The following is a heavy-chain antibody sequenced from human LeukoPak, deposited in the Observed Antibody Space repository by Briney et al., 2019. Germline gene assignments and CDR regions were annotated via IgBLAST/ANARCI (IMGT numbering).Heavy chain of an antibody. J-gene: IGHJ4*02. Sequence: GASVKVSCKSSGYTFTSYYMYWVRQAPGQGLEWMRIINPSGGSTSYAQKFQGRVTMTRDTSTSTVYMELSSLRSEDTAVYYCARDSGMVRGTVDYWGQGTLVTVSS. CDR2: INPSGGST. V-gene: IGHV1-46*01. CDR1: GYTFTSYY. CDR3: ARDSGMVRGTVDY. D-gene: IGHD3-10*01.